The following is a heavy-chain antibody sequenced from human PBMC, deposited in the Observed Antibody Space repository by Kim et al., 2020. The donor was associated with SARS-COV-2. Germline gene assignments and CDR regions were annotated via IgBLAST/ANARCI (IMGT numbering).Heavy chain of an antibody. Sequence: ASVKVSCKASGYTFTSYGISWVRQAPGQGLEWMGWISAYNGNTNYAQKLQGRVTMTTDTSTSTAYMELRSLRSDDTAVYYCARDEYCSGGSCYGYYYYGMDVWGQGTTVTVSS. CDR1: GYTFTSYG. V-gene: IGHV1-18*01. J-gene: IGHJ6*02. D-gene: IGHD2-15*01. CDR3: ARDEYCSGGSCYGYYYYGMDV. CDR2: ISAYNGNT.